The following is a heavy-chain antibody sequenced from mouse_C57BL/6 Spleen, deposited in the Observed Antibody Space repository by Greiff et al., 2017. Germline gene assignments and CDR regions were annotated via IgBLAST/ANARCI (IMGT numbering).Heavy chain of an antibody. V-gene: IGHV1-74*01. Sequence: QVQLQQPGAELVKPGASVKVSCKASGYTFTSYWMHWVKQRPGQGLEWIGSIHPSDSVTNYNQKFKGKATLTEDTSSSTAYKQLSSLTAEDSAVDYCEREVDDSGFAGWGHGTLVAVAA. CDR1: GYTFTSYW. D-gene: IGHD3-2*02. J-gene: IGHJ3*01. CDR2: IHPSDSVT. CDR3: EREVDDSGFAG.